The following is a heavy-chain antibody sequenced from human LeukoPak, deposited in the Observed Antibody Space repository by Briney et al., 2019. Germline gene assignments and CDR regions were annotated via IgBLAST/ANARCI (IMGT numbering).Heavy chain of an antibody. CDR2: IYYTGST. V-gene: IGHV4-39*01. CDR3: TRQLGTATTSVVDY. Sequence: SETLSLTRTVSGGSISSSSSYWGWIRQPPGKGLEWIATIYYTGSTNYNPSLKTRVTISLDTSRNQFSLRLTSVTAADTAVYFCTRQLGTATTSVVDYWGQGTLVTVSS. CDR1: GGSISSSSSY. D-gene: IGHD1-7*01. J-gene: IGHJ4*02.